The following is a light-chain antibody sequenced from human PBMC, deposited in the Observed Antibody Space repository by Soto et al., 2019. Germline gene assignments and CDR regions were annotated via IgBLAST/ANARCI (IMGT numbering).Light chain of an antibody. V-gene: IGLV1-44*01. CDR3: AAWDDIRSGVV. CDR2: SNY. Sequence: QSVLTQPPSASGTPGQRVTISCSGSSSNIGSYTVNWYQHLPGTAPKLLIYSNYQRPSGVPDRFSGSKSCTSASLAINGLQSEDEADYYCAAWDDIRSGVVFGGGTKLTVL. J-gene: IGLJ2*01. CDR1: SSNIGSYT.